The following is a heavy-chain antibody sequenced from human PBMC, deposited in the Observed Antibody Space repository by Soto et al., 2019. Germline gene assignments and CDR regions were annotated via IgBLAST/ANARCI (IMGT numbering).Heavy chain of an antibody. D-gene: IGHD2-8*01. Sequence: PSETLSLTCTVSGGSISNYFWSWIRQPPGKGLEWIGYIYSSGSTNYNPSFKSRVIISVDTSMNQFSLKLGSVTAADTAVYYCARRGCTSGVCYLEYWGQGSRVTVSS. CDR2: IYSSGST. CDR1: GGSISNYF. J-gene: IGHJ4*02. V-gene: IGHV4-59*08. CDR3: ARRGCTSGVCYLEY.